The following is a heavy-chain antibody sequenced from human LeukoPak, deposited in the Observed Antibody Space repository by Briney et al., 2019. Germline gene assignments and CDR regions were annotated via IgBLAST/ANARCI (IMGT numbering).Heavy chain of an antibody. CDR1: GFTFSSYG. CDR2: ISYDGSNN. V-gene: IGHV3-30*18. J-gene: IGHJ4*02. CDR3: AKDQRGISFCDH. D-gene: IGHD3-10*01. Sequence: GGSLRLSCAASGFTFSSYGMHWVRQAPGKGLEWVAVISYDGSNNYYADSVKGRFTISRDNSRNSLFLQMNSLRPEDTAVYYCAKDQRGISFCDHWGQGTLVTVSS.